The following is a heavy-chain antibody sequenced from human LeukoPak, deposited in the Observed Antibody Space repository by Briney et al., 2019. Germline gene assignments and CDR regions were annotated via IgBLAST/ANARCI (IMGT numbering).Heavy chain of an antibody. J-gene: IGHJ4*02. D-gene: IGHD6-19*01. V-gene: IGHV3-30*02. CDR2: IRYDGSNK. CDR3: AKEHSSGWYYFDY. Sequence: GGSLRLSCAASGFTFRSYGLHWVRQAPGRGLERVAFIRYDGSNKYYADSVKGRFTISRDNSKNTLYLQMNSLRVEDTAVYSCAKEHSSGWYYFDYWGQGTMVTVSS. CDR1: GFTFRSYG.